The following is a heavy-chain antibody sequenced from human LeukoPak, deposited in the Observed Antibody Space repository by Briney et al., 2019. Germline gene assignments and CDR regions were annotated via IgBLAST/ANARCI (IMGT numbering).Heavy chain of an antibody. V-gene: IGHV3-30*03. Sequence: GGSLRLSCAASGFTFSSYGMHWVRQAPGKGLEWVALISYDGSNKYYADSVKGRFTISRDNSKNTLYLRMNTLRAEDTAVYYCARGDIVLMITGHWGQGTLVTVSS. CDR2: ISYDGSNK. CDR1: GFTFSSYG. D-gene: IGHD2-8*01. J-gene: IGHJ4*02. CDR3: ARGDIVLMITGH.